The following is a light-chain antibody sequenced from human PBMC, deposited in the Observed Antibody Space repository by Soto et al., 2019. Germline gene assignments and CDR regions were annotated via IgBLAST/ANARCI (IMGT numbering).Light chain of an antibody. CDR2: DAS. Sequence: EIVMTQSPATLSVSPGERATLSCRASQSVSSNLAWYQQKPGQAPRLLIYDASNRATGIPARFSGSGSGTDFTLTISSLEPEDFAVYYCQQHAHWPLTFGGGTKVDIK. CDR3: QQHAHWPLT. V-gene: IGKV3-11*01. CDR1: QSVSSN. J-gene: IGKJ4*01.